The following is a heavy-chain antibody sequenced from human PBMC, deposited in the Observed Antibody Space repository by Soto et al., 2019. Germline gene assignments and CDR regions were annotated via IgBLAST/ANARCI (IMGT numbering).Heavy chain of an antibody. J-gene: IGHJ5*02. Sequence: VLLQGSGPGLMKPSETLSLTCTVSGDPVSSRTYFWTWIRQSPEKGLEWLGFVYHDGRTNFMPSLRSRLSMPIDETESQFTMRLRSMTAADPAGYFCAADLGVGSPGYFVAWVQGTQVNVSS. D-gene: IGHD2-15*01. CDR1: GDPVSSRTYF. V-gene: IGHV4-61*01. CDR3: AADLGVGSPGYFVA. CDR2: VYHDGRT.